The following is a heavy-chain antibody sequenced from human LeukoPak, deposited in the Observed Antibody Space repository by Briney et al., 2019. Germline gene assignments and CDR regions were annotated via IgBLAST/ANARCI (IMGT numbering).Heavy chain of an antibody. J-gene: IGHJ4*02. CDR1: GGSISSGDYY. CDR2: IYYSGST. D-gene: IGHD4-23*01. V-gene: IGHV4-30-4*01. CDR3: ARARDGGNSLEY. Sequence: SQTLSLTCTVSGGSISSGDYYWSWIRQPPGKGLEWIGYIYYSGSTYYNPSLKSRVTISVDTSKNQFSLKLSSVTAADTAVYYCARARDGGNSLEYWGQGTLVTVSS.